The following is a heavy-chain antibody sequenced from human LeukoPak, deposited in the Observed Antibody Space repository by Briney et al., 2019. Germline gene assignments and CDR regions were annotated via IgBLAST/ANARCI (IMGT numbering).Heavy chain of an antibody. J-gene: IGHJ5*02. CDR1: GGSISSYY. CDR3: ARIPTYHYGSGSYSPYNWFDP. D-gene: IGHD3-10*01. Sequence: SETLSLTCTVSGGSISSYYWSWIRQPAGKGLEWIGYIYYSGDTNYNPSLKSRVTISVDTSKNQFSLELSSVTAADTAVYYCARIPTYHYGSGSYSPYNWFDPWGQGTLVTVSS. V-gene: IGHV4-59*01. CDR2: IYYSGDT.